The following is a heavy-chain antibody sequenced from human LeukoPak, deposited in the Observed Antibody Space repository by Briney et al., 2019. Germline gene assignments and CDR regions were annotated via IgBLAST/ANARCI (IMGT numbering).Heavy chain of an antibody. CDR2: ISYDGSNK. CDR3: ARDLGSIAVAGTQDY. V-gene: IGHV3-30-3*01. Sequence: GGSLRLSCAASGFTFSGYAMHWVRQAPGKGLEWVAVISYDGSNKYYADSVKGRFTISRDNSKNTLYLQMNSLRAEDTAVYYCARDLGSIAVAGTQDYWGQGTLVTVSS. J-gene: IGHJ4*02. D-gene: IGHD6-19*01. CDR1: GFTFSGYA.